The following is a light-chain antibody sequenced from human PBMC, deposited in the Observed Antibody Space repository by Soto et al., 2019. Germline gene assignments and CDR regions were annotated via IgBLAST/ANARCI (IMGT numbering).Light chain of an antibody. V-gene: IGKV1-5*01. CDR2: DTS. CDR3: QQYNSYSRT. CDR1: QSLSGW. J-gene: IGKJ1*01. Sequence: DIQMTQSPSTLSASVGDRVTITCRASQSLSGWLAWYQEKPGKAPNLLIYDTSTLKSVVPSRFRGSGSRTDFTLTISSVQPEDFASYYCQQYNSYSRTVGQGTKVEV.